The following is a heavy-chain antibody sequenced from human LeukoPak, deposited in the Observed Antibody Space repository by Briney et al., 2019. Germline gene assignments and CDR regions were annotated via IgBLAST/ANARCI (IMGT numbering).Heavy chain of an antibody. CDR3: ATVLLIVGALHFDY. J-gene: IGHJ4*02. V-gene: IGHV1-24*01. Sequence: ASVKVSCKVSGYTLSELSMHWVRQAPGKGLEWMGGFDPEDDETIYAQKFQGRVTMTEDTSTDTAYMKLSSLRSEDTAVYYCATVLLIVGALHFDYWGQGTLVTVSS. CDR2: FDPEDDET. CDR1: GYTLSELS. D-gene: IGHD1-26*01.